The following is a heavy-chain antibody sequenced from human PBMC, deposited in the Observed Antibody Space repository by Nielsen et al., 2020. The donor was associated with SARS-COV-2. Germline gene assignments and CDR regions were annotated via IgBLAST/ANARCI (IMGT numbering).Heavy chain of an antibody. J-gene: IGHJ6*02. CDR2: ISWNSGSI. D-gene: IGHD2-2*01. Sequence: GGSLRLSCAASGFTFADYAMHWVRQAPGKGLEWVSGISWNSGSIGYADSVKGRFTISRDNAKNSLYLQMNSLRAEDTALYYCAKDSCSSTSCHYYYYGMDVWGQGTTVTVSS. CDR1: GFTFADYA. V-gene: IGHV3-9*01. CDR3: AKDSCSSTSCHYYYYGMDV.